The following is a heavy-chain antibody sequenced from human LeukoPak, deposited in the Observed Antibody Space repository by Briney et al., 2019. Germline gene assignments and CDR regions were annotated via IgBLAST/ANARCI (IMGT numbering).Heavy chain of an antibody. J-gene: IGHJ6*03. CDR3: ARVDTAMGAYYYYYYMDV. D-gene: IGHD5-18*01. Sequence: ASVKVSCKASGYTFTSYDINWVRQATGPGLEWMGWMNPNSGNTGYAQKFQGRVTMTRNTSISTAYMELSSLRSEDTAVYYCARVDTAMGAYYYYYYMDVWGKGTTVTVSS. CDR2: MNPNSGNT. V-gene: IGHV1-8*01. CDR1: GYTFTSYD.